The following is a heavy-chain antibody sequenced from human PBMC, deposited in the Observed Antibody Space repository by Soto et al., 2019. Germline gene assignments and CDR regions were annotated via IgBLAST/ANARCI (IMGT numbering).Heavy chain of an antibody. J-gene: IGHJ3*02. CDR2: IDYSWST. Sequence: QLQLQESGPGLVKPSETLSLTCTVSGGSISSSSYYWGWIRQPPGKRLEWIGSIDYSWSTYYKPSLNSRVTRYVDTSKKQFSLRLSSWTAADTAVYYCARHCSSYYRDAFDIWGQGTMVTVSS. CDR1: GGSISSSSYY. CDR3: ARHCSSYYRDAFDI. V-gene: IGHV4-39*01. D-gene: IGHD3-22*01.